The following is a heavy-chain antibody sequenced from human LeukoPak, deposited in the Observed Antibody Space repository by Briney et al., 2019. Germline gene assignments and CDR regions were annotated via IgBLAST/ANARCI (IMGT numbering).Heavy chain of an antibody. J-gene: IGHJ3*02. Sequence: SGTLSLTCAVSGGSISSSNWWSWVRQPPGKGLEWIGEIYHSGSTNYNPSLKSRVTISVDKSKNQFSLKLSSVTAADTAVYYCARLTPITYWDDAFDIWGQGTMVTVSS. CDR2: IYHSGST. CDR1: GGSISSSNW. V-gene: IGHV4-4*02. D-gene: IGHD3-10*01. CDR3: ARLTPITYWDDAFDI.